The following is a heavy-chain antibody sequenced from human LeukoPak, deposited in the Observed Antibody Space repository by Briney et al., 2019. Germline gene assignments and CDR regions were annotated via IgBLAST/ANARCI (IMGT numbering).Heavy chain of an antibody. V-gene: IGHV4-34*01. Sequence: SETLSLTCAVYGGSLSGYYWSWIRQPPGKGLEWIGEINHSGSTNYNPSLKSRVTISVDTSKNQFSLKLSSVTAADTAVYYCATGAIRGYSYGLDYWGQGTLVTVSS. CDR2: INHSGST. J-gene: IGHJ4*02. CDR1: GGSLSGYY. CDR3: ATGAIRGYSYGLDY. D-gene: IGHD5-18*01.